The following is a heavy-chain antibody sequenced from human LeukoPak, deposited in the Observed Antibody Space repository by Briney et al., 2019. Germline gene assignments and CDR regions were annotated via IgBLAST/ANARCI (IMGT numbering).Heavy chain of an antibody. D-gene: IGHD5-18*01. V-gene: IGHV3-48*03. Sequence: PGGSLRLSCAASGLTFSSYEMNWVCQAPGKGLEWVSYISSSSSNIYYADSVKGRFTISRDNAKNSLYLQMNSLRAEDTAVYYCARDVAMDRWGQGTLVTVSS. J-gene: IGHJ5*02. CDR3: ARDVAMDR. CDR2: ISSSSSNI. CDR1: GLTFSSYE.